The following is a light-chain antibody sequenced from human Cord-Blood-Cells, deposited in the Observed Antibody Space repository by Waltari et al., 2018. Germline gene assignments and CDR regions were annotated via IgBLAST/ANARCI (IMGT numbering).Light chain of an antibody. J-gene: IGKJ2*01. CDR1: QSVSSSY. CDR2: GAS. Sequence: EIALTQSPGTLSFSPGERPTLSCSASQSVSSSYLACYQQQPGQAPRLLIYGASSRTTGIPDRIIGSRSWTASTITISRLEPEDFAVYYCQQYGSSPYTFGQGTKLEIK. CDR3: QQYGSSPYT. V-gene: IGKV3-20*01.